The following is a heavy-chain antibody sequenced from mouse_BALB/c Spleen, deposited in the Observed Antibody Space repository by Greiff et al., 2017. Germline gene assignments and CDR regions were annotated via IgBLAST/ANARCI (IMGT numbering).Heavy chain of an antibody. D-gene: IGHD3-1*01. CDR2: IDPANGNT. V-gene: IGHV14-3*02. CDR1: GFNIKDTY. Sequence: EVQLQQSGAELVKPGASVKLSCTASGFNIKDTYMHWVKQRPEQGLEWIGRIDPANGNTKYDPKFQGKATITADTSSNTAYLQLSSLTSEDTAVYYCASSSGYVEKGFAYWGQGTLVTVSA. J-gene: IGHJ3*01. CDR3: ASSSGYVEKGFAY.